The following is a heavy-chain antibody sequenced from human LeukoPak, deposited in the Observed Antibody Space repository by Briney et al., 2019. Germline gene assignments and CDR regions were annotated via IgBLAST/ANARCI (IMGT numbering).Heavy chain of an antibody. CDR1: GGSISSCDYY. V-gene: IGHV4-30-4*01. CDR2: IYYSGST. CDR3: ARYCSGGSCYEFDP. D-gene: IGHD2-15*01. Sequence: SETLSLTCTVSGGSISSCDYYWSWIRQPPGKGLEWIGYIYYSGSTYYNPSLKSRVTISVDTSKNQFSLKLSSVTAADTAVYYCARYCSGGSCYEFDPWGQGTLVTVSS. J-gene: IGHJ5*02.